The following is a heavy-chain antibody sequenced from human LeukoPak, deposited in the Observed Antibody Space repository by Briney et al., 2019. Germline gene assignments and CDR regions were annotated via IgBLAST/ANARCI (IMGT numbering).Heavy chain of an antibody. CDR1: GYTFTGYF. D-gene: IGHD1-20*01. CDR3: ARVEYDWNDFSGFEP. Sequence: ASVKVSCKASGYTFTGYFMHWVRQAPGQGLEWMGWINPNSGGTNYAQKFQGRVTMTRDTSISTAYMELSRLRSDDTDVYYCARVEYDWNDFSGFEPWGQGTLVTVSS. CDR2: INPNSGGT. V-gene: IGHV1-2*02. J-gene: IGHJ5*02.